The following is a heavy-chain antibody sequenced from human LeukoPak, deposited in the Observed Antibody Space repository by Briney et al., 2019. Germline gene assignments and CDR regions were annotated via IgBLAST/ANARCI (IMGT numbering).Heavy chain of an antibody. Sequence: ASVKVSCKASGYTFTGYYMHWVRQAPGQGLEWMGIINPSGGSTSYAQKFQGRVTMTRDTSTSTVYMELSSLRSEDTAVYYCARSSITMIVVAYGFDYWGQGTLVTVSS. CDR2: INPSGGST. CDR1: GYTFTGYY. D-gene: IGHD3-22*01. J-gene: IGHJ4*02. CDR3: ARSSITMIVVAYGFDY. V-gene: IGHV1-46*01.